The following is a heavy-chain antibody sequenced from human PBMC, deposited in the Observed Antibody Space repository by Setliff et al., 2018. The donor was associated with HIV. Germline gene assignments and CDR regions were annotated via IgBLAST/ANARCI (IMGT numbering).Heavy chain of an antibody. J-gene: IGHJ3*02. V-gene: IGHV4-30-4*08. Sequence: SATLSLTCTVSGGSISSANYYWSWIRQPPGKGLEWIGYIYYNGNAYYYNPSLKSRTTISLDTSMNQFSLQLTSVTAADMAVYYCAREVDVVTTSDAFDIWGQGTMVTVSS. CDR2: IYYNGNAY. CDR3: AREVDVVTTSDAFDI. D-gene: IGHD2-21*02. CDR1: GGSISSANYY.